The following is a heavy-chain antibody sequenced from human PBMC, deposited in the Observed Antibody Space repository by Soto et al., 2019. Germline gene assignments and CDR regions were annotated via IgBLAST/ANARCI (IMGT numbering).Heavy chain of an antibody. CDR1: GFTFISYA. CDR2: ISGSGGST. V-gene: IGHV3-23*01. D-gene: IGHD6-13*01. Sequence: EVQLLESGGGLVQSGGSLRLSCAASGFTFISYAMSWVRQAPGKGLEWVSAISGSGGSTYYADSVKGRFTISRDNSKNTLYLQMKSLRAEDTAVDYCATRIAAAGPRYWGQVTLVTVSS. J-gene: IGHJ4*02. CDR3: ATRIAAAGPRY.